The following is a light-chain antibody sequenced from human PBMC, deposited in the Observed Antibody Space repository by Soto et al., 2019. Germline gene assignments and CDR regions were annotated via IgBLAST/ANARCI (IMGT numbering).Light chain of an antibody. CDR1: QRVTSNC. Sequence: ETVLTQSPGTLSLSPGERATLSCRASQRVTSNCLAWYQQKPGQAPRLLIFGASIRDTGIPDRFSGSGSGTDFTLTISRLEPEDFAVYYCHQYGSSPGTFGQGTKVEIK. J-gene: IGKJ1*01. V-gene: IGKV3-20*01. CDR2: GAS. CDR3: HQYGSSPGT.